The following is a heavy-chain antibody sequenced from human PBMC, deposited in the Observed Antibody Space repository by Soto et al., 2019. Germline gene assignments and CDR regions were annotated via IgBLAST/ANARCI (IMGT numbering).Heavy chain of an antibody. Sequence: GASVKVSCKASGYTITYRYLHWVRQAPGQALEWMGWITPFNGNTNYAQKCRGRVSMTRDTSTTTAYMELSSLRPEDTAIYYCTRSWPGEGGYDFWGQGTRVTVSS. CDR2: ITPFNGNT. V-gene: IGHV1-45*02. D-gene: IGHD5-12*01. J-gene: IGHJ4*02. CDR3: TRSWPGEGGYDF. CDR1: GYTITYRY.